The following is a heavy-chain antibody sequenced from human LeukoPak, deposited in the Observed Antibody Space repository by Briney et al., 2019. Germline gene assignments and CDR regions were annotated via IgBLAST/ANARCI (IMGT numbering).Heavy chain of an antibody. CDR3: ASYPRYVSSPPFDY. D-gene: IGHD2-15*01. J-gene: IGHJ4*02. V-gene: IGHV1-2*02. Sequence: ASVKVSCKASGHIFTAYYMHWVRQAPGQGFEWMGWINPNTGDTSYAQRFQGRVTMTRDTTISTAYMDLSSPTSDDAAVYYCASYPRYVSSPPFDYWGQGTQVSVSS. CDR1: GHIFTAYY. CDR2: INPNTGDT.